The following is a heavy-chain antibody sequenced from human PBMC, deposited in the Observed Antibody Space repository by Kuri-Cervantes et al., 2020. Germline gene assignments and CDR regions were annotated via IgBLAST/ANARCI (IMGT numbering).Heavy chain of an antibody. CDR1: GDSVSSNTW. CDR3: ARQAYYYDSSGYHFDY. Sequence: GSLRLSCIVSGDSVSSNTWWSWVRQPPGKGLEWIGEISHSGSTNYNPSLKSRVTISVDTSKNQFSLKLSSVTAADTAVYYCARQAYYYDSSGYHFDYWGQGTLVTVSS. J-gene: IGHJ4*02. V-gene: IGHV4-4*02. D-gene: IGHD3-22*01. CDR2: ISHSGST.